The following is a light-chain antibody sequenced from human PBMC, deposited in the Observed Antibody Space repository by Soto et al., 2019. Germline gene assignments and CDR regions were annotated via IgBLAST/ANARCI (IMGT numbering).Light chain of an antibody. CDR1: SSDFGGYNY. CDR2: EVS. J-gene: IGLJ1*01. CDR3: SSYTRSSTLV. V-gene: IGLV2-14*01. Sequence: QSALTQPASVSGSPGQSITISCTGTSSDFGGYNYVSWYQQHPGKAPKLMIYEVSNRPSGVSNRFSGSKSGNTASLTISGLHTEDEADYYCSSYTRSSTLVFGTGTKLTVL.